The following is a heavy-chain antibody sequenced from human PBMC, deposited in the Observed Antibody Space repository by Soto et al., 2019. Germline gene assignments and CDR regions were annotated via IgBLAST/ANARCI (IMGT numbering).Heavy chain of an antibody. CDR2: IWYDGSNK. J-gene: IGHJ6*02. CDR3: ARAPGGVLRFLELLPYGMDV. Sequence: PGGSLRLSCAASGFTFSSYGMHWVRQAPGKGLEWVAVIWYDGSNKYYADSVKGRFTISRDNSKNTLYLQMNSLRAEDTAVYYCARAPGGVLRFLELLPYGMDVWGQGTTVTVS. V-gene: IGHV3-33*01. D-gene: IGHD3-3*01. CDR1: GFTFSSYG.